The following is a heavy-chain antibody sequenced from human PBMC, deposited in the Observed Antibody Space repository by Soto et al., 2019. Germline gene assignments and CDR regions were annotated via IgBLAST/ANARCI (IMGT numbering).Heavy chain of an antibody. CDR1: GYTFTGYY. CDR3: ARARDWSGYYFYYYYGMDV. V-gene: IGHV1-2*02. J-gene: IGHJ6*02. Sequence: GASVKVSCKASGYTFTGYYMHWVRQAPGQGLEWMGWINPNSGGTNYAQKFQGRVTMTRDTSISTAYMELSRLRSDDTAVYYCARARDWSGYYFYYYYGMDVWGQGXTVTVYS. D-gene: IGHD3-3*01. CDR2: INPNSGGT.